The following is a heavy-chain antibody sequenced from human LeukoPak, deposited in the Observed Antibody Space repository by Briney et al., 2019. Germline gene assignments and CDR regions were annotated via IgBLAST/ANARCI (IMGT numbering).Heavy chain of an antibody. CDR2: ISGSGGST. CDR3: AKLNSGYSSGWYVSGCCGLFDY. D-gene: IGHD6-19*01. J-gene: IGHJ4*02. CDR1: GFTFSSYA. V-gene: IGHV3-23*01. Sequence: GGSLRLSCAASGFTFSSYAMSWVRQAPGKGLEWVSVISGSGGSTYYADSVKGRFTIPRDNSKNTLYLQMNSLRAEDTAVYYCAKLNSGYSSGWYVSGCCGLFDYWGQGSLVTVSS.